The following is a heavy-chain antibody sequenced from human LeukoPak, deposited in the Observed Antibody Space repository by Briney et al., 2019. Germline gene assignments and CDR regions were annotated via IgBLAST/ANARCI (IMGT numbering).Heavy chain of an antibody. Sequence: GGSLRLSCAASGFTFSSYSMNWVRQAPGKGLEWVSSISSSSSYIYYADSVKGRFTISRDNAKNSLSLQMNSLRAEDTAVYYCAKLAPYYYDSSGYSDFDYWGQGTLVTVSS. CDR3: AKLAPYYYDSSGYSDFDY. J-gene: IGHJ4*02. CDR1: GFTFSSYS. CDR2: ISSSSSYI. V-gene: IGHV3-21*01. D-gene: IGHD3-22*01.